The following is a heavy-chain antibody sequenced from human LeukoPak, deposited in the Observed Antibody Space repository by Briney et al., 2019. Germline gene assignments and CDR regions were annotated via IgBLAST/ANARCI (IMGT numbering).Heavy chain of an antibody. D-gene: IGHD6-19*01. CDR1: GFTVSSIY. Sequence: PGGSLRLSCAVSGFTVSSIYMSWVRQAPGKGLEWVSFIYSDGNTYYADSVKGRFTLSRDSSRNTLYLQMSSLRVDDTAVYYCAGDTHSSSWYDHWGQGTLVTVSS. CDR3: AGDTHSSSWYDH. J-gene: IGHJ5*02. V-gene: IGHV3-53*01. CDR2: IYSDGNT.